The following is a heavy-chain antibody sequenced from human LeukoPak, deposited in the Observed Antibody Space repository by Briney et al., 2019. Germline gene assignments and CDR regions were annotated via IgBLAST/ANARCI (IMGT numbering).Heavy chain of an antibody. D-gene: IGHD6-19*01. CDR3: AKDKIAVAGHWYFDL. Sequence: GGSLRLSCAASGFTFDDYAMPWVRQAPGKGLEWVSGISWNSGSIGYADSVKGRFTISRDNAKNSLYLQMNSLRAEDTALYYCAKDKIAVAGHWYFDLWGRGTLVTVSS. V-gene: IGHV3-9*01. CDR2: ISWNSGSI. CDR1: GFTFDDYA. J-gene: IGHJ2*01.